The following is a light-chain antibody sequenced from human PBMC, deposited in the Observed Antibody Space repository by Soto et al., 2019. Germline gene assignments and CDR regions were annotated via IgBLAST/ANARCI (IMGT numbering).Light chain of an antibody. CDR3: QQFSSYPLT. CDR1: QSISDK. CDR2: DAS. V-gene: IGKV3-20*01. J-gene: IGKJ4*01. Sequence: EIVMTQSPVTLSVSPGERVTLSCRASQSISDKSAWYQQKPGQAPRLLIYDASSRATGIPDRFSGGGSGTDFTLTISRLEPEDFAVYYCQQFSSYPLTFGGGTKVDI.